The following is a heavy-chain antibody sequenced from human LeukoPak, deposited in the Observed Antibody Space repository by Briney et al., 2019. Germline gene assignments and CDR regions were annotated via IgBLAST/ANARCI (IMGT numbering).Heavy chain of an antibody. CDR1: GFTFSSYG. Sequence: GGSLRLSCAASGFTFSSYGMHWVRQAPGKGLEWVAVIWYDGSNKYYADSVKGRFTISRDNSKNTLYLQMNSLRAEDTAVYYCARSPQGYYGDYLGAFDIWGQGTMVTVSS. J-gene: IGHJ3*02. CDR3: ARSPQGYYGDYLGAFDI. D-gene: IGHD4-17*01. V-gene: IGHV3-33*01. CDR2: IWYDGSNK.